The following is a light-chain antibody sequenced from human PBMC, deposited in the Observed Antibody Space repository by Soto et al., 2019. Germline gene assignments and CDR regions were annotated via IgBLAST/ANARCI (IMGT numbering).Light chain of an antibody. CDR2: AAS. V-gene: IGKV1-17*01. J-gene: IGKJ1*01. CDR1: QGIGNE. Sequence: DLQMTQSPSSLSASVGDRVTITCRASQGIGNELGWYQQKPGEAPKRLIYAASSLQSGVPSRFSGSGSGTEFTLTISSLQPEDSATYYCLQHKSFPLTFGQGTKVEIK. CDR3: LQHKSFPLT.